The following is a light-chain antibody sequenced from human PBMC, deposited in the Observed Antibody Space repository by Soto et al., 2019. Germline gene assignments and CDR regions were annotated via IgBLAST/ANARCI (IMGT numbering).Light chain of an antibody. V-gene: IGKV1-39*01. Sequence: DIQMTQSPSSLSASVGDRVTITCRASQSISNYLNWYQQKPWKAPKLLIYAASSMQSGVPSRFSGSGAEADVTLTISSLQPDDSSTYYCHQSFSPLWTFGQGTKVEV. J-gene: IGKJ1*01. CDR2: AAS. CDR3: HQSFSPLWT. CDR1: QSISNY.